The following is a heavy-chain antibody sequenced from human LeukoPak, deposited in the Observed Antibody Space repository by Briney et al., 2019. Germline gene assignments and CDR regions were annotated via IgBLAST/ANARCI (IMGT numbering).Heavy chain of an antibody. Sequence: GGSLRLSCAASGFTFSSYAMSWVRQAPGKGLEWVSAISGSGGSTYYADSVKGRFTISRDNAKNSLYLQMNSLRAEDTAVYYCTTGSYSGGVIVPFDYWGQGTLVTVSS. CDR3: TTGSYSGGVIVPFDY. J-gene: IGHJ4*02. D-gene: IGHD3-16*02. CDR1: GFTFSSYA. V-gene: IGHV3-23*01. CDR2: ISGSGGST.